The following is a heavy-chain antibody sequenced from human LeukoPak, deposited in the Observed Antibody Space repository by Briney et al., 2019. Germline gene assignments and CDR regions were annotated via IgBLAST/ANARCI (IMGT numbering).Heavy chain of an antibody. CDR2: ISGGGGYT. J-gene: IGHJ3*02. Sequence: GGSLRLSCAASGFTFSSYAVSWVRQAPGKGLEWVSAISGGGGYTYYADSVKGRFTISRVNSKNTLYLQMNSLRAEDTAVYYCAKGDRAFDMWGQGTMVTVS. V-gene: IGHV3-23*01. CDR1: GFTFSSYA. CDR3: AKGDRAFDM.